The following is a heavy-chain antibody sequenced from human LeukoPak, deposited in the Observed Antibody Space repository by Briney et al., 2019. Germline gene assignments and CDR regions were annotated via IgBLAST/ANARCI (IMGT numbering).Heavy chain of an antibody. J-gene: IGHJ4*02. CDR1: GYTFTSYD. V-gene: IGHV1-2*06. CDR3: ARAHYDSSGSGDY. CDR2: INPNSGGT. Sequence: ASVKVSCKASGYTFTSYDINWVRQATGQGLEWMGRINPNSGGTNYAQKFQGRVTMTRDTSISTAYMELSRLRSDDTAVYYCARAHYDSSGSGDYWGQGTLVTVSS. D-gene: IGHD3-22*01.